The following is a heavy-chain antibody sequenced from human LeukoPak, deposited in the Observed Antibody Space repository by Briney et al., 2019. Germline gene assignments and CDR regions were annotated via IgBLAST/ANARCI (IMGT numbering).Heavy chain of an antibody. CDR3: ARGLTADYGDPRGYFDY. CDR2: IYHSGST. CDR1: GGSISSGGYY. J-gene: IGHJ4*02. D-gene: IGHD4-17*01. Sequence: SETLSLTCTVSGGSISSGGYYWSWIRQPPGKGLEWIGYIYHSGSTYYNPSLKSRVTISVDTSKNQFSLKLSSVTAADTAVYYCARGLTADYGDPRGYFDYWGQGTLVTVSS. V-gene: IGHV4-30-2*01.